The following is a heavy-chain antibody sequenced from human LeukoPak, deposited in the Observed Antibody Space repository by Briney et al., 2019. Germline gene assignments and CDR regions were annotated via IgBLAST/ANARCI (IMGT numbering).Heavy chain of an antibody. CDR3: ASRVDYYGSGSYYFQFDY. CDR2: IIPIFGTA. D-gene: IGHD3-10*01. V-gene: IGHV1-69*13. Sequence: SVKVSCKASGGTFSSYAISWVRQAPGQGLEWMGGIIPIFGTANYAQKFQGRVTITADESTSTAYMELSSLRSEDTAGYYCASRVDYYGSGSYYFQFDYWGQGTLVTVSS. J-gene: IGHJ4*02. CDR1: GGTFSSYA.